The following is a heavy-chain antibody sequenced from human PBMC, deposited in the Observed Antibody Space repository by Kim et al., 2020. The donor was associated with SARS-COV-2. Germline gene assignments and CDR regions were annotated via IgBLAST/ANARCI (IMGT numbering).Heavy chain of an antibody. Sequence: SLKSRITISVDTSKHQFSLKLSSVTAADTAVYYCARLQIIPYYYYYGMDVWGQGTTVTVSS. CDR3: ARLQIIPYYYYYGMDV. J-gene: IGHJ6*02. V-gene: IGHV4-59*01. D-gene: IGHD3-10*01.